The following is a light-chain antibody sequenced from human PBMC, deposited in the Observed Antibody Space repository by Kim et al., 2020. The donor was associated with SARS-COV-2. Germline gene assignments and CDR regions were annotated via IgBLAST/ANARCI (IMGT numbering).Light chain of an antibody. J-gene: IGLJ3*02. CDR1: NSNSGNNY. V-gene: IGLV1-47*01. Sequence: GQTVTISCSGTNSNSGNNYVYWYQHLPGTAPNLLIYRDDQRPSGVPDRFSGSKSGTSASLAISGLRSEDDADYYCAAWDDRLISWVFGGGTKLTVL. CDR3: AAWDDRLISWV. CDR2: RDD.